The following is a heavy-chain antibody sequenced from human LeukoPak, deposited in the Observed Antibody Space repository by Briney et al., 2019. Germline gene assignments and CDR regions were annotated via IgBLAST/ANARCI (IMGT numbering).Heavy chain of an antibody. CDR3: ARSYYDFWSGFYTDF. Sequence: SETLSLTCTVSGGSINSHYWSWIRQPPGKGLQWIGFISYSGSTSYNPSLLSRVTISVDTSKNQFSLKLNSVTAADTALYFCARSYYDFWSGFYTDFWGQGALVTVSS. CDR2: ISYSGST. J-gene: IGHJ4*02. V-gene: IGHV4-59*11. CDR1: GGSINSHY. D-gene: IGHD3-3*01.